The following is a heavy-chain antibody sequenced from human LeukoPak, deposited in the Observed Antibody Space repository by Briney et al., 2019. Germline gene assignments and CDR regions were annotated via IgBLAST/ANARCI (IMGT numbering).Heavy chain of an antibody. J-gene: IGHJ4*02. Sequence: GASVKVSCKASGYTFTSYDINWVRQATGQGLEWMGWMNPNSGNTGYAQKFQGRVTMTRNTSITTAYMELSSLRSVDTAVYYCARWCSSTSCYKNNFDYWGQGTLVTVSS. CDR3: ARWCSSTSCYKNNFDY. CDR1: GYTFTSYD. CDR2: MNPNSGNT. D-gene: IGHD2-2*02. V-gene: IGHV1-8*01.